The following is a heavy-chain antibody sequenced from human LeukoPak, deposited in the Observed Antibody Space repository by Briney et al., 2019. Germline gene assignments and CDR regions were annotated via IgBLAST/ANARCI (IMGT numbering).Heavy chain of an antibody. CDR2: ISGSGGST. V-gene: IGHV3-23*01. Sequence: PGGSLRLSCAASGFTFSSYAMSWVRQAPGKGLEWVSAISGSGGSTYYADSVKGRFTISRDNSKNTLYLQMNSLRAEDTAVYYCAKDQMGGLVPAATDYWGQGTLVTVSS. J-gene: IGHJ4*02. CDR1: GFTFSSYA. CDR3: AKDQMGGLVPAATDY. D-gene: IGHD2-2*01.